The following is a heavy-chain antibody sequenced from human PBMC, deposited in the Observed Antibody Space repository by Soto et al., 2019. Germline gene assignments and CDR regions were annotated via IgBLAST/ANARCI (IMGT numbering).Heavy chain of an antibody. CDR3: ARASYMDV. CDR2: ISGSSDYI. CDR1: GFTFSTYN. V-gene: IGHV3-21*01. Sequence: GGSLRLSCGASGFTFSTYNMNWVRQAPGKGLEWVSSISGSSDYIYYADSLKGRFTISRDNAKNSLYLQMNSLRAEDTAIYYCARASYMDVWGKGTTVTVSS. J-gene: IGHJ6*03.